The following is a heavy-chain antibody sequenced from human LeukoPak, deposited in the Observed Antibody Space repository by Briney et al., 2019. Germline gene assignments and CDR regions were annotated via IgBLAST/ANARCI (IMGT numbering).Heavy chain of an antibody. D-gene: IGHD3-16*02. CDR3: ARAGYRYAVLFDY. CDR2: IYTSGST. J-gene: IGHJ4*02. V-gene: IGHV4-61*02. CDR1: GGSISSGIYY. Sequence: SQTLSLTCTVSGGSISSGIYYWSWIRQPAGKGLEWIGRIYTSGSTNYNPSLKSRVTISVDTSKNQFSLKLSSVTAADTAVYYCARAGYRYAVLFDYWGQGTLVTVSS.